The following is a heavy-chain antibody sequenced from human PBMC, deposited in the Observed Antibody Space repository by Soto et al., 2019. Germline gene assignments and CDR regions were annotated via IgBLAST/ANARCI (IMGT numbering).Heavy chain of an antibody. CDR2: ISGSGRSI. Sequence: GSLRLSCATSGFTFTPYSMNWVRQVPGKGLEWVSSISGSGRSINYADSVKGRFTISRDNAKNSLYLQMNTLTAEDAAVYYCARGVESTSYYSDSWGQGTIVNFSS. CDR3: ARGVESTSYYSDS. D-gene: IGHD3-16*01. V-gene: IGHV3-21*01. CDR1: GFTFTPYS. J-gene: IGHJ5*02.